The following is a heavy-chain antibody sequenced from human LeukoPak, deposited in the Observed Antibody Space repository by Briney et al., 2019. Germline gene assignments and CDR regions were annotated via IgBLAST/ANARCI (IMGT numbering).Heavy chain of an antibody. D-gene: IGHD6-6*01. Sequence: GASVKVSCKASGYTFTGNYMHWVRQAPGQGLEWMGWINPNSGGTNYAQKFQGRVTMTRDTSISTACMELSRLRSDDTAVYYCARGEAARPAYWGQGTLVTVSS. CDR1: GYTFTGNY. J-gene: IGHJ4*02. V-gene: IGHV1-2*02. CDR2: INPNSGGT. CDR3: ARGEAARPAY.